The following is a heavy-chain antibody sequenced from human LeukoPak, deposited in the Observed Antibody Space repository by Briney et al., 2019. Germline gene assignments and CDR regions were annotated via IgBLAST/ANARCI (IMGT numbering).Heavy chain of an antibody. J-gene: IGHJ4*02. Sequence: GGSLGLSCAASGFSFSDAWMTWVRQAPGKGLEWVGRIKSKTDGETTDYAAPVKDSFTISRDDSENTLYLQMNSLKTEDTAVYYCTTYIGTHEPPHDYWGQGTLVTVSS. CDR1: GFSFSDAW. CDR3: TTYIGTHEPPHDY. CDR2: IKSKTDGETT. D-gene: IGHD1-26*01. V-gene: IGHV3-15*01.